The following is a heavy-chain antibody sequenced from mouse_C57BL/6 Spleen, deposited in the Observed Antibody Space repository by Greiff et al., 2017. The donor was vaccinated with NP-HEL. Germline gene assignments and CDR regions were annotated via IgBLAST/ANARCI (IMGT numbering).Heavy chain of an antibody. CDR3: ARDYYGRNYAMDY. V-gene: IGHV1-42*01. CDR1: GYSFTGYY. Sequence: EVQLQQSGPELVKPGASVKISCKASGYSFTGYYMNWVKQSPEKSLEWIGEINPSTGGTTYNQKFKAKATLTVDKSSSTAYMQLKSLTSEDSAVYYCARDYYGRNYAMDYWGQGTSVTVSS. CDR2: INPSTGGT. D-gene: IGHD1-1*01. J-gene: IGHJ4*01.